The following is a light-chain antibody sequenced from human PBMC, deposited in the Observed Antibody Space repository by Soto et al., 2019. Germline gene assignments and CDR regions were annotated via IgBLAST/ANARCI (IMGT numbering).Light chain of an antibody. J-gene: IGLJ3*02. CDR3: AAWDDSLYGWV. CDR2: YNN. V-gene: IGLV1-44*01. Sequence: QSVLTQPPSASGAPGQRVTISCSGSSSNIGSNTVNWYQQLPGTAPTLLIYYNNQRPSGVPDRFSGSKSGTSASLAISGLQSEDEAHYYCAAWDDSLYGWVFGGGTKLTVL. CDR1: SSNIGSNT.